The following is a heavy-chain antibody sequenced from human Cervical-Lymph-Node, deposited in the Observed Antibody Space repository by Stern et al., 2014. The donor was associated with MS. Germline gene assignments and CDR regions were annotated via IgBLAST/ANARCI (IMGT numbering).Heavy chain of an antibody. J-gene: IGHJ4*02. CDR1: GDSISSGDYY. CDR3: VRGRSIFDS. D-gene: IGHD6-6*01. V-gene: IGHV4-30-4*01. CDR2: IFYTGST. Sequence: QLQLQESGPGLVKPSQTLSLTCTVSGDSISSGDYYWSWIRQTPGKGLGWMGFIFYTGSTYYNPSLKSRLTISVDTSKNTFSLKLNSVTAADTAVYYCVRGRSIFDSWGQGTLVAVSS.